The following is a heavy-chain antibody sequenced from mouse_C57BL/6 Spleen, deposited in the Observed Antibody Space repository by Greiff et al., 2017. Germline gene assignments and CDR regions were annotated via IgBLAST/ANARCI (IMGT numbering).Heavy chain of an antibody. CDR1: GYSITSGYY. D-gene: IGHD2-3*01. Sequence: EVQLVESGPGLVKPSQSLSLTCSVTGYSITSGYYWNWIRQFPGNKLEWMGYISYDGSNNYNPSLKNRISITRDTSKNQFFLKLNSVTTEDTATYYCARGDGYSPFAYWGQGTLVTVSA. J-gene: IGHJ3*01. V-gene: IGHV3-6*01. CDR2: ISYDGSN. CDR3: ARGDGYSPFAY.